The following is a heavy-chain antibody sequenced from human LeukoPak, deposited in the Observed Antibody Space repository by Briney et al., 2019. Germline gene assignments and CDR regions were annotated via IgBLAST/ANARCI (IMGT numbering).Heavy chain of an antibody. CDR1: GFTLCSYA. Sequence: GAPRLSRAAPGFTLCSYAESWGRPGPGKGLGWGSRLSGSGGGTFYADSVEGRFTISTDNSQNTLYLQINSLRAEDTAVYSCARRALVVATSYWYFDLWGRGTLVTVSS. CDR2: LSGSGGGT. V-gene: IGHV3-23*01. D-gene: IGHD2-15*01. CDR3: ARRALVVATSYWYFDL. J-gene: IGHJ2*01.